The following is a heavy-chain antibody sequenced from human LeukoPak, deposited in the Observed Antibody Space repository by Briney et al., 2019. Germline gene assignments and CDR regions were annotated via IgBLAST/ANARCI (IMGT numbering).Heavy chain of an antibody. V-gene: IGHV3-48*03. Sequence: PGGSLRLSCAASGFTFSSYEMNWVRQAPGKGLEWVSYISSSGSTIYYADSVKGRFTISRDNAKNSLYLQMNSLRAEDTAVYYCATVTGYYNFDYWGQETLVTVSS. D-gene: IGHD3-9*01. J-gene: IGHJ4*02. CDR1: GFTFSSYE. CDR2: ISSSGSTI. CDR3: ATVTGYYNFDY.